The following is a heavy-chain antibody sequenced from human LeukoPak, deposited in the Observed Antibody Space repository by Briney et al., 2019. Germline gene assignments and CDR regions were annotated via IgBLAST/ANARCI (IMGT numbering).Heavy chain of an antibody. CDR2: ISYDGSNK. V-gene: IGHV3-30-3*01. CDR1: GFTFSSYA. D-gene: IGHD5-24*01. Sequence: GGSLRLSCAASGFTFSSYAMHWVRQAPGKGLEWVAVISYDGSNKYYADSVKGRFTISRDNSKNSLYLQMNSLRTEDTALYYCAKDGEMATIGYGMDVWGQGTTVTVSS. J-gene: IGHJ6*02. CDR3: AKDGEMATIGYGMDV.